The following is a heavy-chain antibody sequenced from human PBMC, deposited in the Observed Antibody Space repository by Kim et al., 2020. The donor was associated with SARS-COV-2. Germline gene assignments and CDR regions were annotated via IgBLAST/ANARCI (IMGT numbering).Heavy chain of an antibody. V-gene: IGHV3-30*04. J-gene: IGHJ4*02. CDR2: ISYDGSNK. CDR3: ARDHGFGELFEVLGNNY. CDR1: GFTFSSYA. Sequence: GGSLRLSCAASGFTFSSYAMHWVRQAPGKGLEWVAVISYDGSNKYYADSVKGRFTISRDNSKNTLYLQMNSLRAEDTAVYYCARDHGFGELFEVLGNNYWGQGTLVTVSS. D-gene: IGHD3-10*01.